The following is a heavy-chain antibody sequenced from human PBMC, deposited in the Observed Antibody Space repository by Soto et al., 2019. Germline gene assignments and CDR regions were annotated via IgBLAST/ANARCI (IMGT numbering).Heavy chain of an antibody. CDR2: ISGSGGST. J-gene: IGHJ4*02. CDR3: AKEGGWFGELSRNFPSDY. CDR1: GFTFSSYA. V-gene: IGHV3-23*01. D-gene: IGHD3-10*01. Sequence: EVQLLESGGGLVQPGGSLRLSCAASGFTFSSYAMSWVRQAPGKGLEWVSAISGSGGSTYYADSVKGRFTISRDNSKNTRYLQMNSLRAEDTAVYYCAKEGGWFGELSRNFPSDYWGQGTLVTVSS.